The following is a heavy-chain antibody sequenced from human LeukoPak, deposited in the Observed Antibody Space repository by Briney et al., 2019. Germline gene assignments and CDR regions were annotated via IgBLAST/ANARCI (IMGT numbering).Heavy chain of an antibody. V-gene: IGHV3-13*01. CDR1: GFTFSSYD. J-gene: IGHJ6*04. CDR2: IGPAGDT. CDR3: AREGGMTRDNYYYGMDV. D-gene: IGHD1-14*01. Sequence: GGSLRLSCAASGFTFSSYDMHWVRHATGKGLEWVSAIGPAGDTYYPGSVTGRFTISRENAKNSLYLQMNSLRAGDTAVYYCAREGGMTRDNYYYGMDVWGEGTTVTVSS.